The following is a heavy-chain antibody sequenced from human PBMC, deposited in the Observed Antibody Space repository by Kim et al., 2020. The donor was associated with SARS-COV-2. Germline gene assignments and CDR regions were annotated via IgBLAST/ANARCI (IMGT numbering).Heavy chain of an antibody. V-gene: IGHV4-39*01. D-gene: IGHD3-3*01. CDR3: AGHFRGTSIRFLGLFHFDY. J-gene: IGHJ4*02. CDR2: VYYTGTT. Sequence: SETLSLTCAVSGGSISSSGYYWGWIRQPPGKGLEGIGSVYYTGTTYYNPSLKSRVTISVDTSNNQFSLKLSSVTAADTAVYYCAGHFRGTSIRFLGLFHFDYWGQGTLVTVSS. CDR1: GGSISSSGYY.